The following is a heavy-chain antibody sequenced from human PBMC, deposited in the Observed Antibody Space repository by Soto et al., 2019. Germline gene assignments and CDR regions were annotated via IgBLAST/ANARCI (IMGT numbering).Heavy chain of an antibody. CDR2: INAGNGNT. Sequence: QVQLVQSGAEVKKPGASVKVSCKASGYTFTSYAMHWVRQAPGQRLEWMGWINAGNGNTKYSQKFQGRVTITRDTAASTAYMELSSLRSEDTSVYYCARGLNGYSHYFDYWGQGTLVTVSS. D-gene: IGHD5-18*01. CDR3: ARGLNGYSHYFDY. CDR1: GYTFTSYA. V-gene: IGHV1-3*01. J-gene: IGHJ4*02.